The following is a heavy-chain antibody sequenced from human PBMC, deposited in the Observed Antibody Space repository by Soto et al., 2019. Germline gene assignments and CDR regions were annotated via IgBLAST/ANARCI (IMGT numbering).Heavy chain of an antibody. CDR1: GFTFSSYA. V-gene: IGHV3-23*01. J-gene: IGHJ4*02. D-gene: IGHD5-18*01. CDR2: ISGSGGST. Sequence: EVKLLESGGGLVQPGGSLRLSCAASGFTFSSYAMSWVRQAPGKGLEWVSAISGSGGSTYYADSVQGRFTISKDNSKITLYLPINSLRAEDTAVYYCAKATLHSYSYWDYCGQGNQVTFSS. CDR3: AKATLHSYSYWDY.